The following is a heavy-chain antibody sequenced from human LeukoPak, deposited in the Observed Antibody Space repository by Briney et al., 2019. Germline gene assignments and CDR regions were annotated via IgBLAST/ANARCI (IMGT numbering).Heavy chain of an antibody. D-gene: IGHD2-2*01. V-gene: IGHV4-34*01. CDR2: INHSGNT. Sequence: SETLSLTCAVYGGSFSGYYWSWLRQPPGKGLEWIGEINHSGNTNYNPSLKSRVTISVDTSKNQFSLKLSSVTAADTAVYYCAGDRPPYFADIVVVPLRLWGQGTLVTVSS. J-gene: IGHJ4*02. CDR3: AGDRPPYFADIVVVPLRL. CDR1: GGSFSGYY.